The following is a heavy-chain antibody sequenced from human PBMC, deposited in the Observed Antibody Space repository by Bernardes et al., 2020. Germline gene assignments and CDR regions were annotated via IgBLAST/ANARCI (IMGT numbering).Heavy chain of an antibody. J-gene: IGHJ4*02. CDR1: GGSFSGYY. CDR2: INHSGST. D-gene: IGHD3-9*01. V-gene: IGHV4-34*01. Sequence: SEPLSLTCAVYGGSFSGYYWSWIRKPPGKGLEWIGEINHSGSTHYNPSLKGRIAISVDTSKNQFSLKLSSVTAADSAVYYCARVGYDILTGYPNYFDYWGQGTLVTVSS. CDR3: ARVGYDILTGYPNYFDY.